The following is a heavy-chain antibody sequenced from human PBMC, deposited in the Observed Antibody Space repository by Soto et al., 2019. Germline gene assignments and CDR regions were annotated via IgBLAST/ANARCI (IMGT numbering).Heavy chain of an antibody. D-gene: IGHD3-9*01. CDR1: GGSISSRNYY. CDR3: GRLEGLATISYYFDY. V-gene: IGHV4-39*01. Sequence: SETLSLTCTVSGGSISSRNYYWGWIRQPPGKGLEWIGSMHYSGSSYYNPSLKSRVTISVDTSRNQFSLKLMSLSAADTAVYYCGRLEGLATISYYFDYWGQGALVTVSS. CDR2: MHYSGSS. J-gene: IGHJ4*02.